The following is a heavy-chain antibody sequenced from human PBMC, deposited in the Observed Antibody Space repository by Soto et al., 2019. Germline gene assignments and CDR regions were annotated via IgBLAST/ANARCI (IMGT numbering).Heavy chain of an antibody. D-gene: IGHD1-1*01. J-gene: IGHJ5*02. CDR2: IYATGTT. Sequence: KASETLSLTCTVSGASISGFYWSWIRKSAGKGLERIGRIYATGTTDYNPSLKSRVMMSVDTSKKQFSLTLRSVTAADTAVYYCVRNGTKTLRDWFDPWGQGISVTVSS. CDR1: GASISGFY. V-gene: IGHV4-4*07. CDR3: VRNGTKTLRDWFDP.